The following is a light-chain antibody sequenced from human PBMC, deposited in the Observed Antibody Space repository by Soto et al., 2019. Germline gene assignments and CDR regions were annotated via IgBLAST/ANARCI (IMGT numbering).Light chain of an antibody. V-gene: IGKV3-11*01. Sequence: EIVLTQSPSTMFMSXGQRAPLSXXASQSVSTYLAWYQQRPGQAPRLLIYDASNRATGIPARFSGSGSGTDFTLTISRLEPEDFAVYYCQHYGSSLWTFGQGTKVDIK. J-gene: IGKJ1*01. CDR2: DAS. CDR3: QHYGSSLWT. CDR1: QSVSTY.